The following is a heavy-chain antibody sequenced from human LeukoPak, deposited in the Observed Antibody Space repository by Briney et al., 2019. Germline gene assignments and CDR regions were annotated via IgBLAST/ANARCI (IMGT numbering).Heavy chain of an antibody. J-gene: IGHJ6*03. V-gene: IGHV3-21*01. D-gene: IGHD3-22*01. CDR1: GFTFSSYS. CDR2: ISSSSSYI. CDR3: ARDYYDSSGSIPYYYYMDV. Sequence: KSGGSLRLSCAASGFTFSSYSMNWVRQAPGKGLEWVSSISSSSSYIYYADSVKGRFTISRDNAKNSLYLQMNSLRAEDTAVYYCARDYYDSSGSIPYYYYMDVWGKGTTVTVSS.